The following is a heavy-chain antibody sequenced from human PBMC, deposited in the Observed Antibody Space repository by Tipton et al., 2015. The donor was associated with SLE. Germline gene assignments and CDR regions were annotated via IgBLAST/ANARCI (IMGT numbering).Heavy chain of an antibody. V-gene: IGHV1-8*01. Sequence: QSGPEVKKPGASVKVSCKASGYTFTGYDINWVRQATGQGLEWMGWMNPNSGYTGYPQRFQGRVTMTRNTSISTAYMELSSLSSEDTAVYYCAREGDGFDYWGQGTLVTVSS. CDR1: GYTFTGYD. CDR3: AREGDGFDY. D-gene: IGHD2-8*01. CDR2: MNPNSGYT. J-gene: IGHJ4*02.